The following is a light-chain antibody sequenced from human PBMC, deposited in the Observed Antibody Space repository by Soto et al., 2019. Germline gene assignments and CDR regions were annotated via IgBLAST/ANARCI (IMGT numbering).Light chain of an antibody. CDR2: DES. Sequence: IVLTQSPATLSLWPGETAILSCRASQTVSSYLSWYQHKPGQAPRLLIYDESKRAPGIPARFSGGGSGTDFTLTISSLEPEDFAVYYCQQRRTSITFGQGTRLEIE. CDR1: QTVSSY. V-gene: IGKV3-11*01. CDR3: QQRRTSIT. J-gene: IGKJ5*01.